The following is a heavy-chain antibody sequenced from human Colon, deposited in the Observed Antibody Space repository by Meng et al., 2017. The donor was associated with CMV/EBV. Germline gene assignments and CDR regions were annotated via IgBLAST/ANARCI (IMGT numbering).Heavy chain of an antibody. J-gene: IGHJ4*01. CDR3: ARVLCGGASYLDY. D-gene: IGHD2-21*01. CDR1: KGTFSSSP. V-gene: IGHV1-69*01. Sequence: GAGVWRPGAAWTGYAKDAKGTFSSSPITWVRPGPGEGGEGVEGITTISGTPAFAQHLQRTVTISADESTSTAYMTLSNLSSANPVIYHCARVLCGGASYLDYWGREALVTVSS. CDR2: ITTISGTP.